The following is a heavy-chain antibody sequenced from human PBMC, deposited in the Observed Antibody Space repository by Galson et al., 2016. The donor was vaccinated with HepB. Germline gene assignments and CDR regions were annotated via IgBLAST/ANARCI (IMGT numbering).Heavy chain of an antibody. Sequence: SLRLSCAASGITLRGYAMSWVRQAPGKGLEWVSGLSDSGGSTDYTGSVKGRFTISRDNSKNTLYLQMNSLRAEDTAVYYCAKAQGPHHQMYHYFDYWGQGTLVTVSS. V-gene: IGHV3-23*01. J-gene: IGHJ4*02. CDR1: GITLRGYA. D-gene: IGHD2-2*01. CDR3: AKAQGPHHQMYHYFDY. CDR2: LSDSGGST.